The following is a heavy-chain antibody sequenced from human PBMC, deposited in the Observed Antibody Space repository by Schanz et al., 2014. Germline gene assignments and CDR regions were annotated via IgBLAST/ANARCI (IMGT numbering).Heavy chain of an antibody. CDR2: IVPIAGII. V-gene: IGHV1-69*08. CDR1: GGPFSSDT. J-gene: IGHJ5*02. D-gene: IGHD3-22*01. Sequence: QVHLVQSGAEVKKPGSSVKVSCKASGGPFSSDTFSWGQQAPGQGLEWMGRIVPIAGIINYAQRFQGRVTITADKSSDTAYMELSSLRSEDTAVYYCAREVGLYDRGWFDPWGQGTLVTVSS. CDR3: AREVGLYDRGWFDP.